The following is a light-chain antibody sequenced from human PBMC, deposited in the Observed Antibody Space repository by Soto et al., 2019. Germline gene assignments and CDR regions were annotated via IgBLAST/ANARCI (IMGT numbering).Light chain of an antibody. CDR2: YAS. V-gene: IGKV3-11*01. J-gene: IGKJ4*01. CDR1: QSVRSS. Sequence: EFVLTQSPATLSLSPGERATLSCRASQSVRSSLAWYQQKPDQAPRLLIYYASNRATAITARFSGSGSQTDLTLAISSLEPEACVVYYCPLRSSSLRAFGGGSKMGIK. CDR3: PLRSSSLRA.